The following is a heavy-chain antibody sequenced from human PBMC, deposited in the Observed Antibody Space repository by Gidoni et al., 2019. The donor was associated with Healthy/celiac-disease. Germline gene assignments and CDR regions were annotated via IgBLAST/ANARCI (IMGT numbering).Heavy chain of an antibody. Sequence: EVQLVESGGGLVQPGGSLRLSCAASGFTFSSYWMSWVRQAPGKGLEWVANIKQDGSEKYYVDSVKGRFTISRDNAKNSLYLQMNSLRAEDTAVYYCARAHSYYYDSSGPWGQGTLVTVSS. V-gene: IGHV3-7*05. CDR2: IKQDGSEK. CDR1: GFTFSSYW. J-gene: IGHJ4*02. CDR3: ARAHSYYYDSSGP. D-gene: IGHD3-22*01.